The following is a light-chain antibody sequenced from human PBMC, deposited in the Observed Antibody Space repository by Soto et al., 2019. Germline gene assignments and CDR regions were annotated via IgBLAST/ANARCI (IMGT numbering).Light chain of an antibody. Sequence: DIVMTQSPGSLAVSLGERATINCKSSQNVLYSADNNNYLAWYQQKPGQPPKLLIYWASTRESGVPDRFSGSGSGTYFTLTTSSLQAEDVAVYYCHQYYSSPHTFGGGTKVEIK. CDR2: WAS. V-gene: IGKV4-1*01. CDR3: HQYYSSPHT. CDR1: QNVLYSADNNNY. J-gene: IGKJ4*01.